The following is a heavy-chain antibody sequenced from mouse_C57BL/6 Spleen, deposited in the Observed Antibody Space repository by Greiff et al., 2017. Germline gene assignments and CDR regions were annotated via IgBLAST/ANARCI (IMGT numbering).Heavy chain of an antibody. Sequence: QVQLQQPGAELVRPGSSVKLSCKASGYTFTSYWMDWVKQRPGQGLEWIGNIYPSDSETHYNQKFKDKATLTVDKSSSTAYMQLSSLTSEDSAVYYCARSDTTVFDYWGQGTTLTVSS. D-gene: IGHD1-1*01. CDR3: ARSDTTVFDY. V-gene: IGHV1-61*01. CDR2: IYPSDSET. J-gene: IGHJ2*01. CDR1: GYTFTSYW.